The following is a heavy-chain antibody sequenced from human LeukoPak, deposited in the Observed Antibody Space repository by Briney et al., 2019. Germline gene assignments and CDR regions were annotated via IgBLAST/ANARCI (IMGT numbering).Heavy chain of an antibody. D-gene: IGHD3-22*01. Sequence: GGSLRLSCAASGFTFSSYATSWVRQAPGKGLEWVSGISSSGGSTYYADSVKGRFTISRDNSMNTLYLQMNGLRAEDTAVYYCAKEDYYDSSGKNDFDYWGQGTLVTVSS. CDR2: ISSSGGST. J-gene: IGHJ4*02. CDR3: AKEDYYDSSGKNDFDY. V-gene: IGHV3-23*01. CDR1: GFTFSSYA.